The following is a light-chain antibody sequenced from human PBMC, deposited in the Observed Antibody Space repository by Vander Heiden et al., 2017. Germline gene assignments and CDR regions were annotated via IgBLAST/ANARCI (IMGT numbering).Light chain of an antibody. V-gene: IGLV2-11*01. J-gene: IGLJ1*01. CDR2: DVS. CDR1: SSDVGGYNY. Sequence: QSALTQPRSVSVSPGQAVTISCTGTSSDVGGYNYVSWYQQHPGKAPKLMIDDVSKRPSGVPDRFSGSKSGNTASLTISGLQAEDEADYYCCSYAGSYTFHVFGTGTKVTVL. CDR3: CSYAGSYTFHV.